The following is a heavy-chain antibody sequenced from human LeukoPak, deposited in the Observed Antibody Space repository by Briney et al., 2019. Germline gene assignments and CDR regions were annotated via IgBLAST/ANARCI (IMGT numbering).Heavy chain of an antibody. Sequence: PSETPSLTCAVYGGSFSGYYWSWICQPPPKGLEWIGEINHSGSTNSNPSPTSRVTISVDTSKDQFSLKLSSVTAADTAVYYCARGRGYDFWSGYHRFFDYWGQGTLVTVSS. D-gene: IGHD3-3*01. CDR1: GGSFSGYY. CDR3: ARGRGYDFWSGYHRFFDY. V-gene: IGHV4-34*01. CDR2: INHSGST. J-gene: IGHJ4*02.